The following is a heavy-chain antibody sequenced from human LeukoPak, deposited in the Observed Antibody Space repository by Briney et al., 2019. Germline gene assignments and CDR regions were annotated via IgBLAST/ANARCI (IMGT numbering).Heavy chain of an antibody. D-gene: IGHD1-1*01. Sequence: SETLSLTCAVYGGSFSGYYWSWIRQPPGKGLEWIGEINHSVSTNYNPSLKSRVTISVDTSKNQFSLKLSSVTAADTAVYYCARGLRGYKWPERSEMYYFDYWGQGTLVTVSS. CDR3: ARGLRGYKWPERSEMYYFDY. CDR1: GGSFSGYY. J-gene: IGHJ4*02. V-gene: IGHV4-34*01. CDR2: INHSVST.